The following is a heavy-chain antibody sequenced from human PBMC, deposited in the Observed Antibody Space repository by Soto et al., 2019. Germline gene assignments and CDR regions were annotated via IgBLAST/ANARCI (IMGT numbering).Heavy chain of an antibody. CDR1: GGSISSYY. CDR2: IYYSGST. J-gene: IGHJ6*02. CDR3: ARVSALRGYYYGMDV. D-gene: IGHD3-16*01. Sequence: QVQLQGSGPGLVKPSETLSLTCTVSGGSISSYYWSWIRQPPGKGLEWIGYIYYSGSTNYNPSLKSRVTISVDTSKNQFSLKLSSVTAADTAVYYCARVSALRGYYYGMDVWGQGTTVTVSS. V-gene: IGHV4-59*01.